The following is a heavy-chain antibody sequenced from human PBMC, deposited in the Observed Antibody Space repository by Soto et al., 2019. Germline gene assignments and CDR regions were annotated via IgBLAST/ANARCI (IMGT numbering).Heavy chain of an antibody. J-gene: IGHJ3*02. CDR1: GFTFSNYW. Sequence: EGQLVESGGGLVQPGGSLRLSCAASGFTFSNYWMSWVRQAPGKGLEWVANIKQDGSEKYHVDSVKGRFTISRDNAKNSLYLQMNSLRADDTAVYYCARDPPLADIWGQGTMVTVSS. CDR3: ARDPPLADI. D-gene: IGHD3-3*02. V-gene: IGHV3-7*03. CDR2: IKQDGSEK.